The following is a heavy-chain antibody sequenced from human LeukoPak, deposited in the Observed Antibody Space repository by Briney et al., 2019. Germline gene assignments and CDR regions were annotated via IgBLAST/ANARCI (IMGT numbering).Heavy chain of an antibody. CDR2: ISDSGGST. D-gene: IGHD1-7*01. Sequence: GGSLRLSCPASGFSFSSYAMSWARQAPGKGLEWVSGISDSGGSTYYADSVKGRFTISRDNSKNTPYMQMTSLRAEDTAEYYCAKASGKWNYENWFDPWGQGTLVTVS. V-gene: IGHV3-23*01. J-gene: IGHJ5*02. CDR3: AKASGKWNYENWFDP. CDR1: GFSFSSYA.